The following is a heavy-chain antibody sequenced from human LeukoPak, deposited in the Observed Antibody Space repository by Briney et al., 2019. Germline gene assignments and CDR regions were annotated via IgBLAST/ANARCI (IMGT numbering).Heavy chain of an antibody. Sequence: SETLSLTCTASGGSISSYYWSWIRQPPGKGLEWIGYIYYSGSTYYNPSLKSRVTISVDTSKNQFSLKLSSVTAADTAVYYCARLRALSIFGVVIGAFDIWGQGTMVTVSS. J-gene: IGHJ3*02. CDR3: ARLRALSIFGVVIGAFDI. CDR1: GGSISSYY. CDR2: IYYSGST. D-gene: IGHD3-3*01. V-gene: IGHV4-59*08.